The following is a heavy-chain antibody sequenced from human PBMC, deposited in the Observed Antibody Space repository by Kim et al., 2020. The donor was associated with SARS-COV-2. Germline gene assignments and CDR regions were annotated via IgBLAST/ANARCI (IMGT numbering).Heavy chain of an antibody. CDR3: ARLGPGLLNWFDP. CDR1: GGSISSSRYY. D-gene: IGHD1-26*01. CDR2: IYYSGST. Sequence: SETLSLTCTVSGGSISSSRYYWGWIRQPPGKGLEWIGSIYYSGSTYYNPSLKSRVTISVDTSKNQFSLKLSSVTAADTAVYYCARLGPGLLNWFDPWDQG. V-gene: IGHV4-39*01. J-gene: IGHJ5*02.